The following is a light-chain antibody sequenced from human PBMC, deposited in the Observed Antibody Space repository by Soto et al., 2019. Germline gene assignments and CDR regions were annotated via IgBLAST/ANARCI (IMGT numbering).Light chain of an antibody. CDR3: SSYTSSSSLV. V-gene: IGLV2-14*01. CDR2: DVS. J-gene: IGLJ2*01. CDR1: SRDVGGYNY. Sequence: QSALTQPASVSGSPGQSITISCTGTSRDVGGYNYVSWYQQHPGKAPKLMIYDVSNRPSGVSNRFSGSKSGNTASLPISGLQAEDEADYYCSSYTSSSSLVFGGGTKLTVL.